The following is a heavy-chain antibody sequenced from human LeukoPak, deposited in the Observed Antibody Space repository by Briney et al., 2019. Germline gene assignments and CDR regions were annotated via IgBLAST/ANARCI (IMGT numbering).Heavy chain of an antibody. D-gene: IGHD3-10*01. CDR2: ISSSSSYI. CDR1: GFTFSSYS. J-gene: IGHJ4*02. CDR3: ARHPAQIYGSGSYAEGY. Sequence: PGGSLRLSCAASGFTFSSYSMNWVRQAPGKGLEWVSSISSSSSYIYYADSVKGRFTISRDNAKNSLYLQMNSLRAEDTAVYYCARHPAQIYGSGSYAEGYWGQGTLVTVSS. V-gene: IGHV3-21*01.